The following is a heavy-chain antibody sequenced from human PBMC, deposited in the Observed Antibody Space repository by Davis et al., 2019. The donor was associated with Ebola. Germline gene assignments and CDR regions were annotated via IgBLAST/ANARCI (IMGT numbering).Heavy chain of an antibody. Sequence: SETLSLTCAVYGGSFSGYYWSWIRQPPGKGLEWIGEINHSGNSNYNPSLKSRVTISLDTSKNQFSLKLSSVTAADTAVYYCAREPIDSYGHPSDYWGQGTLVTVSS. CDR3: AREPIDSYGHPSDY. CDR2: INHSGNS. D-gene: IGHD5-18*01. CDR1: GGSFSGYY. J-gene: IGHJ4*02. V-gene: IGHV4-34*01.